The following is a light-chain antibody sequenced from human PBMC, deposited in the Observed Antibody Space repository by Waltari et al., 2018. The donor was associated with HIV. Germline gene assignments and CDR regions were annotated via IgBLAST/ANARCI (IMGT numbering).Light chain of an antibody. CDR3: QQYNNWPPIT. CDR1: QSVNSN. J-gene: IGKJ5*01. V-gene: IGKV3-15*01. CDR2: GAS. Sequence: EIVMTQSPVTVSVSPGERATLSCRASQSVNSNLAWYQQKPGQSPMLLIYGASTRATVIAAMFSGSGSGTEFTLTISSLQSEDFAVDYCQQYNNWPPITFGQGTRLEIK.